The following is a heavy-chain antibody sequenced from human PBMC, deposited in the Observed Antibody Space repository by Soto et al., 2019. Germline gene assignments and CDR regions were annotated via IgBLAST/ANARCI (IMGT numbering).Heavy chain of an antibody. CDR1: GFSFSTYA. CDR3: ARDGGGFGELLLNSFYAFDP. D-gene: IGHD3-10*01. CDR2: ISYDGSNA. Sequence: QEQLVESGGGVVQPGTSLRLSCTASGFSFSTYAMYWVRQAPGKGLEWVAIISYDGSNAQYADSVKGRFTVARDNSKNTLYLQMHSLTAEDTAGYYCARDGGGFGELLLNSFYAFDPWGQGKLVTVSS. J-gene: IGHJ3*01. V-gene: IGHV3-30*04.